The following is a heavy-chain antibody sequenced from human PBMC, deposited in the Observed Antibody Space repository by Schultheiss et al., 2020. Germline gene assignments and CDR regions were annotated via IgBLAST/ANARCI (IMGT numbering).Heavy chain of an antibody. J-gene: IGHJ6*03. CDR3: ARHLTSGRLYYYYYMDV. D-gene: IGHD1-14*01. CDR1: GGSISRHY. V-gene: IGHV4-4*07. CDR2: MHTDGST. Sequence: SETLSLTCSVSGGSISRHYWSWIRQPAGKGLEWIGRMHTDGSTNYNPSLKSRVTISVDTSKNQFSLKLSSVTAADTAVYYCARHLTSGRLYYYYYMDVWGKGTTVTVSS.